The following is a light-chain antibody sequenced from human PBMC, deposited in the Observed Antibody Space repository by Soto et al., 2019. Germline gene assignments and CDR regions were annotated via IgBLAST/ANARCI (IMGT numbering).Light chain of an antibody. V-gene: IGKV3D-15*02. CDR3: QQYRMSPNT. CDR2: GAS. CDR1: QSVSSN. J-gene: IGKJ5*01. Sequence: EIVMTQSPATLSVSPGERATLSCRASQSVSSNLAWYQQKPGQAPRLIIYGASTRATGIPDRFSGSGSGTDFSLTIRGLKPEDFAVYYCQQYRMSPNTFGQGTRLEIK.